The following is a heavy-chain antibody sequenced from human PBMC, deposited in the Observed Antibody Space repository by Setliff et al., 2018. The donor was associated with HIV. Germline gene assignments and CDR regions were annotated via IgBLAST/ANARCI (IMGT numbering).Heavy chain of an antibody. D-gene: IGHD3-10*01. J-gene: IGHJ3*02. Sequence: SVKVSCKASGGTFSSFGIIWVRQAPGQGLEWMGGIIPIFGTANYAQKFQGRITITADESTSTAYMELSSLRSEDTAIYYCARGRESLWFGELPSRDAFDIWGQGTMVTVSS. CDR3: ARGRESLWFGELPSRDAFDI. CDR1: GGTFSSFG. V-gene: IGHV1-69*13. CDR2: IIPIFGTA.